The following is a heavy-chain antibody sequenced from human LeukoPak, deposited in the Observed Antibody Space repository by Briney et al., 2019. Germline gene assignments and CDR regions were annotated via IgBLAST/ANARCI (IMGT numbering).Heavy chain of an antibody. D-gene: IGHD3-3*01. Sequence: PSETLSLTCTVSGGSISSYYRSWIRQPAGKGLEWIGRIYTSGSTNYNPPLKSRVTISVDKSKNQFSLKLSSVTAADTAVYYCARGITIFGVAYDYWGQGTLVTVSS. CDR3: ARGITIFGVAYDY. V-gene: IGHV4-4*07. CDR2: IYTSGST. CDR1: GGSISSYY. J-gene: IGHJ4*02.